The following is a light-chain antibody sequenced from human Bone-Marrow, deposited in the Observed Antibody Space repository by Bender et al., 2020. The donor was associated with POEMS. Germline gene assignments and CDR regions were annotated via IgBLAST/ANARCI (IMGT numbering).Light chain of an antibody. CDR1: SSDVGGYNF. CDR3: CSYAGSTTV. CDR2: EVT. V-gene: IGLV2-23*02. Sequence: QSALTQPPSASGSPGQSVTISCTGTSSDVGGYNFVSWYQQHPGKAPKLMIYEVTKRPSGVSSRFSGSKSGNTASLTISGLQAEDEADYCCCSYAGSTTVFGGGTELTVL. J-gene: IGLJ2*01.